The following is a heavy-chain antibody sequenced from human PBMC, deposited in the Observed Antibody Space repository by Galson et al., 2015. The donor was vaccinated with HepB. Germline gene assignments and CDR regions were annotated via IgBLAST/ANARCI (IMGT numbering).Heavy chain of an antibody. Sequence: SLRLSCAASGFTFSSYAMSWVRQAPGKGLEWVSAISGSGGSTYYADSVKGRFTISRDNSKNTLYLQMNSLRAEDTAVYYCAKSGLEGGYYDSSGYYSWGQGTLVTVSS. J-gene: IGHJ4*02. CDR3: AKSGLEGGYYDSSGYYS. CDR1: GFTFSSYA. V-gene: IGHV3-23*01. D-gene: IGHD3-22*01. CDR2: ISGSGGST.